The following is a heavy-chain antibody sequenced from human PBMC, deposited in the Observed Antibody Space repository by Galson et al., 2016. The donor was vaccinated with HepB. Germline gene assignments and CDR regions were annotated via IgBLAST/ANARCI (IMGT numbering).Heavy chain of an antibody. CDR1: GFTFSNNW. CDR2: IKHDGSEE. Sequence: SLRLSCAASGFTFSNNWMSWVRQTPGKGLEWVAIIKHDGSEEYYVDSVKGRFTISRDNAKNSLQLEMNSLRAQDSSLYFCPRDSGFCRTIYCRGDAYDLWGQGTIHRLF. V-gene: IGHV3-7*01. D-gene: IGHD2-15*01. CDR3: PRDSGFCRTIYCRGDAYDL. J-gene: IGHJ3*01.